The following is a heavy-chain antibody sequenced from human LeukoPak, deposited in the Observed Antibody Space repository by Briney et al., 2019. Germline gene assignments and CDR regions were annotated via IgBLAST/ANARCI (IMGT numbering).Heavy chain of an antibody. CDR2: MNPSSGNT. D-gene: IGHD3-9*01. CDR1: GYTFTSSN. CDR3: ARGLDVERSSAWSWGPKKFYYNVMDV. V-gene: IGHV1-8*01. Sequence: GASVRVSFKVSGYTFTSSNINWVRQAPGQGLEWMGWMNPSSGNTAYAQRFQGRVTMTRDTSTNTAFLQLTSLRSEDTAVYYCARGLDVERSSAWSWGPKKFYYNVMDVWGQGTTVTVSS. J-gene: IGHJ6*02.